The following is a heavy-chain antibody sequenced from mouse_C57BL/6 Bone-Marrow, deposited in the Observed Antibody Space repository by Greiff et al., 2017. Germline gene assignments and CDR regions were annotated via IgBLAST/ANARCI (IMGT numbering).Heavy chain of an antibody. CDR1: GYTFTSYW. V-gene: IGHV1-69*01. CDR2: IDPSDSYT. CDR3: AHYYGSSYGRGYFDV. Sequence: QVQLQQPGAELVMPGASVKLSCKASGYTFTSYWMHWVKQRPGQGLEWIGEIDPSDSYTNYNQKFKGKSTLTVDKSSSTAYMQLSSLTSEDSAVYYCAHYYGSSYGRGYFDVWGTGTTVTVSS. J-gene: IGHJ1*03. D-gene: IGHD1-1*01.